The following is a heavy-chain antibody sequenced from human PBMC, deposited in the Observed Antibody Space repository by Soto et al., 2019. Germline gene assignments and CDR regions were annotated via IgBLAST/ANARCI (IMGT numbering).Heavy chain of an antibody. CDR1: GFTFSSYG. V-gene: IGHV3-33*01. D-gene: IGHD3-22*01. CDR3: ARDQTDSGGYSDS. J-gene: IGHJ4*02. CDR2: IWNDGSNE. Sequence: PGGFLRLSCEASGFTFSSYGMHWVRQAPGKGLEWVAIIWNDGSNEYYADSVKGRFTISRDNSKNTLYLQVSNLRAEDTAVHFCARDQTDSGGYSDSWGQGTLVTVSS.